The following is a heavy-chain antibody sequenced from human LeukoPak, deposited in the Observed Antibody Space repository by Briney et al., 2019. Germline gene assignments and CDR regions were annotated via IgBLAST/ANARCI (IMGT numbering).Heavy chain of an antibody. J-gene: IGHJ4*02. CDR2: ISYDGSNK. V-gene: IGHV3-30*04. CDR3: ARDDATSFDY. D-gene: IGHD2-2*01. Sequence: GGSLRLSCAASGFTFSSYAMHWVRQAPGKGLEWVAVISYDGSNKYYADPVKGRFTISRDNSKNTLYLQMNSLRAEDTAVYYCARDDATSFDYWGQGTLVTVSS. CDR1: GFTFSSYA.